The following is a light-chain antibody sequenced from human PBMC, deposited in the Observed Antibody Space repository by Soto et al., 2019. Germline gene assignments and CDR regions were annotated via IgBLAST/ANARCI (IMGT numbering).Light chain of an antibody. CDR1: QSISSW. CDR2: KAS. Sequence: DIQMTQSPSTLSASVGDSVTITCRASQSISSWLAWYQQKPGKAHKLLIYKASSLESGVPSRFSGSGSGTEFTLTISSLQPDEFATYYCQQYNSYPITVGQGTRLEIK. CDR3: QQYNSYPIT. V-gene: IGKV1-5*03. J-gene: IGKJ5*01.